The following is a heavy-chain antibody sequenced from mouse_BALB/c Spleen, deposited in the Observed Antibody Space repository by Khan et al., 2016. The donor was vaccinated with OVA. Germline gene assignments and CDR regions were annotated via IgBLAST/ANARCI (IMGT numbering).Heavy chain of an antibody. CDR1: GYTFTSYW. Sequence: QVQLQQPGAELVRPGASVKLSCKASGYTFTSYWMNWVKQRPGQGLEWIGMIDPSDSETHYNQIFKDTATLTVDKSSSTAYMQLSSLTSEDSAVDYCARREKYGYDPSWFAYWGQGTLVTVSA. V-gene: IGHV1-61*01. D-gene: IGHD2-2*01. CDR2: IDPSDSET. CDR3: ARREKYGYDPSWFAY. J-gene: IGHJ3*01.